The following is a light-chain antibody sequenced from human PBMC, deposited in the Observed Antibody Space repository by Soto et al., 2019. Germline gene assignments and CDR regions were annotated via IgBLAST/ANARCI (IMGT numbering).Light chain of an antibody. CDR3: QQYNSWTPFT. J-gene: IGKJ4*01. CDR2: GAS. CDR1: QSVSSN. Sequence: EIVMTQSPATLSVSPGERATLSCRASQSVSSNLAWYQQKPGQAPRLIIYGASNRATGIPARFSGSVSETELIFNISRLQSEDVAFYYWQQYNSWTPFTFRGGTQVEIK. V-gene: IGKV3-15*01.